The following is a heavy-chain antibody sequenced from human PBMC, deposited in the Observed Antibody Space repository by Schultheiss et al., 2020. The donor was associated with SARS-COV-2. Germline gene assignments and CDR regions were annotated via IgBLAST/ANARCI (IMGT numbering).Heavy chain of an antibody. D-gene: IGHD4-17*01. J-gene: IGHJ4*02. CDR3: AKDKGDYGDYDYFDY. CDR1: GFTFSSYA. CDR2: ISGSGGST. Sequence: GGSLRLSCAASGFTFSSYAMSWVRQAPGKGLEWVSAISGSGGSTYYADSVKGRFTISRDNSKNTLYLQMNSLRAEDTAVYYCAKDKGDYGDYDYFDYWCQGTLVTVSS. V-gene: IGHV3-23*01.